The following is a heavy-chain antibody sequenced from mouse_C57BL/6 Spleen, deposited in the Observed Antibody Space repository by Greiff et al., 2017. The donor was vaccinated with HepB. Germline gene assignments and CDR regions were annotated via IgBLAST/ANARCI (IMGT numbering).Heavy chain of an antibody. J-gene: IGHJ2*01. V-gene: IGHV5-16*01. Sequence: EVQGVESEGGLVQPGSSMKLSCTASGFSFSDYYMAWVRQVPEKGLEWVANINYDGSSTYYLDSLKSSFIISRDNEKNILYLQMSSLKSDDTATYYCAREELYYGSSYPDYWGQGTTLTVSS. D-gene: IGHD1-1*01. CDR1: GFSFSDYY. CDR3: AREELYYGSSYPDY. CDR2: INYDGSST.